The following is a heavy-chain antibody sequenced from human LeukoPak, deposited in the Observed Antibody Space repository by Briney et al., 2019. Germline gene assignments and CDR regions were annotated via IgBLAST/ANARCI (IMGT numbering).Heavy chain of an antibody. CDR1: GFTFSSYA. CDR2: ISYDGSNK. J-gene: IGHJ4*02. CDR3: ARELTMIVVVIGY. V-gene: IGHV3-30*04. D-gene: IGHD3-22*01. Sequence: PGRSLRLSCAASGFTFSSYAMHWVRQAPGKGLEWVAVISYDGSNKYYADSVKGRFTISRDNSKNTLYLQMNSLRAEDTAVYYCARELTMIVVVIGYWGQGTLVTVS.